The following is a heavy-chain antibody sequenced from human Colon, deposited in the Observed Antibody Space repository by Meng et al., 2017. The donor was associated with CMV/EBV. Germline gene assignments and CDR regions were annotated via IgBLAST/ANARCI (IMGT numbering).Heavy chain of an antibody. V-gene: IGHV3-23*01. Sequence: GESLKISCAASGFTFTNFAMSWVRQAPGKGLVWVSVINGRGSYTNQADSVKGRFTISRDNSKNTVSLQMNSLRAEDTALYYCAREAPGFFDYWGQGAQVTVSS. CDR2: INGRGSYT. CDR1: GFTFTNFA. J-gene: IGHJ4*02. CDR3: AREAPGFFDY.